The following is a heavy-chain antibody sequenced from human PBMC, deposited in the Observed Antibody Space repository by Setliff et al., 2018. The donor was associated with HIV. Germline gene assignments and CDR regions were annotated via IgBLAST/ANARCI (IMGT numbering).Heavy chain of an antibody. Sequence: SETLSLTCTVSGGSISSSNYYWGWIRQPPGKGLEWIGNIYYSGSTYYNPSLKSRVTISVDTSKNQFSLKLSSVTAADTAVYYCARHWLKPIQELQQLPLLDYFDYWGQGTLVTVSS. V-gene: IGHV4-39*01. J-gene: IGHJ4*02. D-gene: IGHD6-13*01. CDR1: GGSISSSNYY. CDR2: IYYSGST. CDR3: ARHWLKPIQELQQLPLLDYFDY.